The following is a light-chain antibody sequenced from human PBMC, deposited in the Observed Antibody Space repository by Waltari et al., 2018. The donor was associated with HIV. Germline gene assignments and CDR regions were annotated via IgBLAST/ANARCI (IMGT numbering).Light chain of an antibody. CDR3: MQALQSPRLT. CDR1: QSLLHSNGKNY. CDR2: FGS. J-gene: IGKJ4*01. V-gene: IGKV2-28*01. Sequence: DIVMTQSPLSLPVTPGEPASISCRSSQSLLHSNGKNYLDWYLQKPGQAPQLLIYFGSIRASGVPDRFSGSGSGTDFTLKISRVEAEDVGVYYCMQALQSPRLTFGGGTKLEIK.